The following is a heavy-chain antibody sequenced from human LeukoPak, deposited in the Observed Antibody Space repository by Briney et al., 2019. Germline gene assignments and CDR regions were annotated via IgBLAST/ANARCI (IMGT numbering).Heavy chain of an antibody. V-gene: IGHV3-21*01. CDR2: ISSSSSYI. J-gene: IGHJ4*02. CDR3: ARTFGVVGVSDY. D-gene: IGHD3-3*01. Sequence: KCGGSLRLSCAASGFTFSSYSMNWVRQAPGKGLEWVSSISSSSSYIYYADSVKGRFTISRDNAKNSLYLQMNSLRAEDTAVYYCARTFGVVGVSDYWGQGTLVTVSS. CDR1: GFTFSSYS.